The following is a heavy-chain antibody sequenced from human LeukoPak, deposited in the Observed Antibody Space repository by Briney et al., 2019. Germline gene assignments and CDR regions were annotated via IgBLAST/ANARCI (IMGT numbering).Heavy chain of an antibody. CDR3: ANDPLSSGPPDAFDI. V-gene: IGHV3-7*01. CDR2: IKEDGSIK. D-gene: IGHD3-22*01. CDR1: EFTFSNNW. Sequence: GGSLRLSCAASEFTFSNNWMSWVRQAPGKGPEWVASIKEDGSIKYYVDSVKGRFTISRDNAKNSLYLQMSSLRAEDTAVYYCANDPLSSGPPDAFDIWGQGTMVTVSS. J-gene: IGHJ3*02.